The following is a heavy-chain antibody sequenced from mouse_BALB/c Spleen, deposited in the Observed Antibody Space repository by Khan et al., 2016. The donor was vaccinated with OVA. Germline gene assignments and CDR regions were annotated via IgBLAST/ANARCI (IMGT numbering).Heavy chain of an antibody. J-gene: IGHJ4*01. V-gene: IGHV5-6-5*01. D-gene: IGHD1-1*01. CDR1: GFTFNKYA. CDR2: ISSDNNI. CDR3: VRAYSYGKKDC. Sequence: EVELVESGGGLVKPGGSLKLSCAASGFTFNKYAMSWVRQTPEMRMVWVASISSDNNIHHPDSVMGQFTISRDNARSIQYLAMSNLRSEDTDLYYWVRAYSYGKKDCWDQGTSVTVSS.